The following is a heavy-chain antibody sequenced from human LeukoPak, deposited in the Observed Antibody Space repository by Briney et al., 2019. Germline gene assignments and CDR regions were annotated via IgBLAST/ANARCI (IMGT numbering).Heavy chain of an antibody. CDR3: TTWRFDW. CDR1: GDSVSSNSAA. Sequence: SQTLSLTCAISGDSVSSNSAAWTWIRQSPSRGLEWLGRTYYRSKWYYEYAVSVKSRITVNPDTSKNQFSLQLRSVTPVDTAVYYCTTWRFDWWGQGTLVTVSS. CDR2: TYYRSKWYY. J-gene: IGHJ4*02. V-gene: IGHV6-1*01. D-gene: IGHD1-1*01.